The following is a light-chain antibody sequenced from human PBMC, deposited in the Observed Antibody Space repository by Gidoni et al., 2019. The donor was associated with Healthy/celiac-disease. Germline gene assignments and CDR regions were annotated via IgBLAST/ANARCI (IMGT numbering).Light chain of an antibody. CDR1: QSVSSN. CDR2: GAS. V-gene: IGKV3-15*01. Sequence: EIVMTQSPATLSVSPGERATLSCRASQSVSSNLAWYQQKPGQAPRLLIYGASTRATGIPARFSGSGSGTEFTLTISSLQSEDFAVYYGQQYNNWSSISFGQGTRLEIK. J-gene: IGKJ5*01. CDR3: QQYNNWSSIS.